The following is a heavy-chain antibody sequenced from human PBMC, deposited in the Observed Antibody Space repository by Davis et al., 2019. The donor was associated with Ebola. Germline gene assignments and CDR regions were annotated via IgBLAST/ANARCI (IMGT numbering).Heavy chain of an antibody. CDR2: INPNSGGT. CDR3: AREGRAITGMNRGGRYGMDV. J-gene: IGHJ6*02. V-gene: IGHV1-2*02. Sequence: AASVKVSCKASGYTFTGYYMHWVRQAPGQGLEWMGWINPNSGGTNLAQKFQGRVTMTRDTSTSTVYMELSSLRSEDTAVYYCAREGRAITGMNRGGRYGMDVWGQGTTVTVSS. D-gene: IGHD1-20*01. CDR1: GYTFTGYY.